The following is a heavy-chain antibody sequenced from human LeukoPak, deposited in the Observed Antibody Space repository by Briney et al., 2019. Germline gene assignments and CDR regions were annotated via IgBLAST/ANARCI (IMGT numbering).Heavy chain of an antibody. D-gene: IGHD3-22*01. CDR3: ASSDTYYYDSSGYSRDY. V-gene: IGHV1-69*01. CDR2: IIAIFATA. Sequence: ASVKVSCKASGGTFSSYAISWVRQAQGQGVERMGGIIAIFATANYAPTFQGRVTIPAYESTSTAYMELSSLRSEDTAVYYCASSDTYYYDSSGYSRDYWGQGTLVTVSS. CDR1: GGTFSSYA. J-gene: IGHJ4*02.